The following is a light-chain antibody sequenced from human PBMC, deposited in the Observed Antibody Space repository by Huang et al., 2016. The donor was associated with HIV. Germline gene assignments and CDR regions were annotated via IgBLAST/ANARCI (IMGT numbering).Light chain of an antibody. J-gene: IGKJ1*01. CDR3: QHHKDWPWT. CDR2: GAS. CDR1: QTVRNN. Sequence: EIVLTQSPATLSVSPGERATLSCTTSQTVRNNMAWYQQKTGQAPRLLVHGASTRATGIPARFSGSGSGTEFTLTITSLQSEDFAVYYCQHHKDWPWTFGQGTRVEIK. V-gene: IGKV3-15*01.